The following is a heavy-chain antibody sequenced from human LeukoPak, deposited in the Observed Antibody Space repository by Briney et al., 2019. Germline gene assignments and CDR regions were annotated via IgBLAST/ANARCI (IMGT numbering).Heavy chain of an antibody. J-gene: IGHJ6*02. Sequence: PGGSLRLSCAASGFTFSSYGIHWVRQPPGKGLEWIGSMYYRGSTYYNPSLKSRVTISVDTSKNQFSLKLSSVTAADTAVYYCARDAGHQLSRRNYYAMDVWGQGTTVTVSS. D-gene: IGHD1-1*01. V-gene: IGHV4-39*07. CDR1: GFTFSSYG. CDR2: MYYRGST. CDR3: ARDAGHQLSRRNYYAMDV.